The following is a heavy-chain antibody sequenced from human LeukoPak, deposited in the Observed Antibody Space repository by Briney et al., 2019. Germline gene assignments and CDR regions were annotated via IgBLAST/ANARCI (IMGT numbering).Heavy chain of an antibody. CDR2: IAISGTYI. J-gene: IGHJ4*02. CDR1: GFILSDYN. V-gene: IGHV3-21*01. Sequence: GGSLRLSCAASGFILSDYNMNWVRQAPGKGLEWVSFIAISGTYITYADSVKGRFTISRDNAKNSLYLQMNSLRAEDTAVYYCAKIDYGDYADYWGQGTLVTVSS. D-gene: IGHD4-17*01. CDR3: AKIDYGDYADY.